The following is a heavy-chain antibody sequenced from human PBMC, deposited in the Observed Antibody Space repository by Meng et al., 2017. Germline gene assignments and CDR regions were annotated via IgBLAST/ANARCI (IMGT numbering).Heavy chain of an antibody. V-gene: IGHV4-34*01. J-gene: IGHJ4*02. D-gene: IGHD6-6*01. CDR3: ARRGIAARPFYY. Sequence: QVQRQQWGAGLLKPSEPLSLTCAVYGGSFSGYYWSWIRQPPGKGLEWIGEINHSGSTNYNPSLKSRVTISVDTSKNQFSLKLSSVTAADTAVYYCARRGIAARPFYYWGQGTLVTVSS. CDR1: GGSFSGYY. CDR2: INHSGST.